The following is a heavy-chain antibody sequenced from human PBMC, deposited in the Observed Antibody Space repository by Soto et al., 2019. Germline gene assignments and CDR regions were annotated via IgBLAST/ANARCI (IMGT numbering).Heavy chain of an antibody. V-gene: IGHV2-5*01. CDR1: GFSISTNGAG. CDR3: VSGSFPNWFDP. CDR2: LYWNDSK. Sequence: QITLKESGPTLVNPTQTLTLTCTFSGFSISTNGAGVGWISQPPGKALEWLALLYWNDSKRYSPSLKSRLTITKDTSKNQVVMTMSNMDPVDTATYYCVSGSFPNWFDPWGQGTLVTVSS. J-gene: IGHJ5*02. D-gene: IGHD3-10*01.